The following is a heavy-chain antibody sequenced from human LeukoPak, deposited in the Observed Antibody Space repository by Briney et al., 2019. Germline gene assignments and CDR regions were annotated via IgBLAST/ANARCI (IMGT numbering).Heavy chain of an antibody. CDR2: ISGSGGST. CDR3: AKDVVRIIVGATYYDY. CDR1: GFTFSSYA. D-gene: IGHD1-26*01. J-gene: IGHJ4*02. Sequence: GGSLRLSCAASGFTFSSYAMSWVRQAPGKGLEWVSAISGSGGSTYYADSVKGRFTISRDNSKNTLYLQMNSLRAEDTAVYYCAKDVVRIIVGATYYDYWGQGTLVTVSS. V-gene: IGHV3-23*01.